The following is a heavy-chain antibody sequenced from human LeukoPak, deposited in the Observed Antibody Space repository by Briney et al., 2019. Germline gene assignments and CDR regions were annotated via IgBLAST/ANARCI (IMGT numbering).Heavy chain of an antibody. CDR3: ARDVNEWELPLDY. CDR2: ISGSGGST. V-gene: IGHV3-23*01. Sequence: PGGSLRLSCAASGFTFRSYAMSWVRQAPGKGLEWVSAISGSGGSTYYADSVKGRFTISRDNAKNSLYLQMNSLRAEDTAVYYCARDVNEWELPLDYWGQGTLVTVSS. CDR1: GFTFRSYA. J-gene: IGHJ4*02. D-gene: IGHD1-26*01.